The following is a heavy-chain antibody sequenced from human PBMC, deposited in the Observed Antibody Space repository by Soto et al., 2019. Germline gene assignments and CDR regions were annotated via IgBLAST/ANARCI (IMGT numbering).Heavy chain of an antibody. D-gene: IGHD2-2*01. CDR1: GYSFPSEW. J-gene: IGHJ6*02. CDR2: IYPADSDT. V-gene: IGHV5-51*01. CDR3: ARIPYSTTSYYDYNFGMDV. Sequence: GESLKISCKSSGYSFPSEWIGWVRQMPGKGLEWMGSIYPADSDTRYSPAFQGQVTISADKSIGTAYLQWNSLKASDTAMYYCARIPYSTTSYYDYNFGMDVWGQGTTVTVSS.